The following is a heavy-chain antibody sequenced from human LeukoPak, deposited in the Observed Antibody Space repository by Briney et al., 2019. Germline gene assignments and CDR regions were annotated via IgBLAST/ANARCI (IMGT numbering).Heavy chain of an antibody. Sequence: GGSLSLSCAASGFSFTSYNMHWLRQAPGKGLEWLSSISSGSRPVYYSDSVQGRFTISRDDAKDSLHLQMNSLRDEDTAVYYCARSRSTYGSVAFDYWGRGTLVTVSS. CDR1: GFSFTSYN. V-gene: IGHV3-48*02. J-gene: IGHJ4*02. CDR3: ARSRSTYGSVAFDY. D-gene: IGHD2/OR15-2a*01. CDR2: ISSGSRPV.